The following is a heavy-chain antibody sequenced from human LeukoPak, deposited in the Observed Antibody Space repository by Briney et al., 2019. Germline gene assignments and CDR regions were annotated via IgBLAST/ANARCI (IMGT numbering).Heavy chain of an antibody. D-gene: IGHD3-3*01. CDR2: IIPIFGTA. Sequence: SVKVSCKASGGTFSSYAISWVRQAPGQGLEWMGGIIPIFGTANYAQKFQGRVTITADESTSTAYMELSSLRSEDTAVYYCARSYEYYDFWSGYYSFDYWGQGTLVTVSS. J-gene: IGHJ4*02. CDR1: GGTFSSYA. V-gene: IGHV1-69*13. CDR3: ARSYEYYDFWSGYYSFDY.